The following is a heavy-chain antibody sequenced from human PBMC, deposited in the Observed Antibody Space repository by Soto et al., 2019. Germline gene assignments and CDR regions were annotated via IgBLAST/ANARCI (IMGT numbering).Heavy chain of an antibody. D-gene: IGHD5-18*01. CDR3: ARDQGFTGNTAMVTGYYYYGMDV. Sequence: SETLSLTCTVSGGSISSYYWSWIRQPAGKGLEWIGRIYTSGSTNYNPSLKSRVTMSVDTSKNQFSLKLSSVTAADTAVYYCARDQGFTGNTAMVTGYYYYGMDVWGQGTTVT. J-gene: IGHJ6*02. CDR1: GGSISSYY. V-gene: IGHV4-4*07. CDR2: IYTSGST.